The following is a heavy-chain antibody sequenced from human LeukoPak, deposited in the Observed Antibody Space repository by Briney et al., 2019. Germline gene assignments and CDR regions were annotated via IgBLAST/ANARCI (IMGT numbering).Heavy chain of an antibody. J-gene: IGHJ4*02. D-gene: IGHD4-17*01. Sequence: GGSLRLSCAASGFTFSSYAMSWVRQAPGKGLEWVSAISGSGGSTYYADSVKGRFTISRDNSKNTLYLQMNSLRAEDTAVYYCARGWDYGDYVERYWGQGTLVTVSS. CDR3: ARGWDYGDYVERY. CDR1: GFTFSSYA. CDR2: ISGSGGST. V-gene: IGHV3-23*01.